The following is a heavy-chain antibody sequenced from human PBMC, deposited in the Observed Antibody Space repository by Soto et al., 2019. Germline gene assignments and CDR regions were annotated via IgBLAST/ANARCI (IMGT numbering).Heavy chain of an antibody. CDR2: ISASGGRT. CDR1: GFTFSSYA. D-gene: IGHD1-26*01. V-gene: IGHV3-23*01. CDR3: AKDWDLLRAFDL. J-gene: IGHJ3*01. Sequence: EVQLLESGGGLVQPGGSVRISCAASGFTFSSYAMSWVRQAPGKGLEWVSGISASGGRTYYADSVKGRFTISRDNSKNTMYLQMSSLRVEDTAVYKCAKDWDLLRAFDLWGQGTMVTVSS.